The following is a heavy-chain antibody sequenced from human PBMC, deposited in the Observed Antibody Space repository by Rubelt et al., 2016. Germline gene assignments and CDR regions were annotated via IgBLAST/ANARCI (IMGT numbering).Heavy chain of an antibody. CDR1: GGSISSNSYY. D-gene: IGHD1-26*01. J-gene: IGHJ4*02. CDR2: IYFSGST. V-gene: IGHV4-39*01. Sequence: QLQLQESGPGLVKPSETLSLTCTVSGGSISSNSYYWGWIRQPPGKGLEWIGNIYFSGSTFYNPSLKSRVTISVDPSKNHVSPKLSSVTAADTAGYYFARQGSGSDYWGQGTLVTVSS. CDR3: ARQGSGSDY.